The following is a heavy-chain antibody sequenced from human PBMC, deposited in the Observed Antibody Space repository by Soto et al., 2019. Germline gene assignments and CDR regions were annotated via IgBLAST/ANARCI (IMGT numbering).Heavy chain of an antibody. J-gene: IGHJ4*02. V-gene: IGHV1-69*01. D-gene: IGHD1-1*01. CDR2: IIPIFGTA. CDR1: GGTFSSYA. CDR3: AGVWYNWGEQSYYFDS. Sequence: QVQLVQSGAEVKKPGSSVKVSCKASGGTFSSYAISWVRQAPGQGLEWMGGIIPIFGTANYAQKFQGRVTITADESTRTAYMELSSLRSEDTAAYYCAGVWYNWGEQSYYFDSWGQGTLVTVSS.